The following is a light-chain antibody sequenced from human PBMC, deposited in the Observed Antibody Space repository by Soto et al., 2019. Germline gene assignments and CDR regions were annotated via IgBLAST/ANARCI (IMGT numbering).Light chain of an antibody. CDR1: QSVSNNY. CDR2: GAS. CDR3: QQYGSSGT. V-gene: IGKV3-20*01. Sequence: EIVLTQSPATLSLSPGDRATLSCRASQSVSNNYLAWYQQKPGQAPSLLIYGASNRDTGIPDRFSGSGSGTDFTLTISRLEPEDFAVYYCQQYGSSGTFGQGTKVEIK. J-gene: IGKJ1*01.